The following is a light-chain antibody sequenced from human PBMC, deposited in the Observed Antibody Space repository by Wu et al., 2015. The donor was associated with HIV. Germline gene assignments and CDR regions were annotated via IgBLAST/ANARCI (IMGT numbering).Light chain of an antibody. CDR3: LQQYKWPLT. CDR2: DAS. V-gene: IGKV3-11*01. J-gene: IGKJ5*01. Sequence: EIVLTQSPATLSFSPGERATLFCRASQSVSGTLAWYQQKLGQAPRLLIYDASNRATGIPDRFSGGGSVTDFTLTIDSLEPEDSAIYYRLQQYKWPLTFGQGTRLEIK. CDR1: QSVSGT.